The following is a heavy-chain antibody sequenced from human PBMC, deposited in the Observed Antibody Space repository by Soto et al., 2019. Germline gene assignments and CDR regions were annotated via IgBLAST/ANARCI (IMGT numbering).Heavy chain of an antibody. V-gene: IGHV3-23*01. CDR1: GFTFSSDA. CDR2: ISGSGGST. CDR3: AKEAVYGSWSLYFDY. Sequence: EVQLLESGGGLVQPGGSLRLSCAASGFTFSSDAMSWVRQAPGKGLEWVSAISGSGGSTYDADSVKGRFTISRYNSKNTLYLQMNSLRAEDTAVYYCAKEAVYGSWSLYFDYWGQGTLVTVSS. D-gene: IGHD3-10*01. J-gene: IGHJ4*02.